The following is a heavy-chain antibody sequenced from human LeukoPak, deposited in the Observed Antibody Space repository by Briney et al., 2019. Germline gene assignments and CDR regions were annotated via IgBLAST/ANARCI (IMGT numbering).Heavy chain of an antibody. V-gene: IGHV3-23*01. Sequence: GGSLRLSCAASGFTFSSYAMSWVRQAPGKGMQWVSAISGSGGSTYYADSVKGRFTISRDNSKNTLYLQMNSLRAEDTAVYYCAKGAIDSSSWYSWLDDYWGQGTLVTVSS. CDR2: ISGSGGST. CDR3: AKGAIDSSSWYSWLDDY. D-gene: IGHD6-13*01. J-gene: IGHJ4*02. CDR1: GFTFSSYA.